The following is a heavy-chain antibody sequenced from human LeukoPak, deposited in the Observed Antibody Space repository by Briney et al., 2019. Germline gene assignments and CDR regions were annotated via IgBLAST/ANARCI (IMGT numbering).Heavy chain of an antibody. CDR3: ARARYVAAAGHTFDY. J-gene: IGHJ4*02. CDR1: GFTFGDYA. V-gene: IGHV3-49*04. Sequence: PGPSLRLSCTASGFTFGDYAMSWVRQAPGKGLEWVGFIRSKAYGGTTEYAASVKGRFTISRDDSKSIAYLQMNSLKTEDTAVYYCARARYVAAAGHTFDYWGQGTLVTVSS. CDR2: IRSKAYGGTT. D-gene: IGHD6-13*01.